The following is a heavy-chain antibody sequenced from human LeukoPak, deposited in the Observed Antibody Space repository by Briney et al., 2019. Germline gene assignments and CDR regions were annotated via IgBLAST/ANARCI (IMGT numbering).Heavy chain of an antibody. CDR2: ISSSSSTI. Sequence: GGSLRLSCAASGFTFSSYSMNWVRQAPGKGLEWVSYISSSSSTIYYADSVKGRFTISRDNAKNSLYLQMNSLRAEDTAVYYCARDLRPYYYDSSGYYNGAPWGQGTLVTVSS. CDR3: ARDLRPYYYDSSGYYNGAP. J-gene: IGHJ5*02. D-gene: IGHD3-22*01. V-gene: IGHV3-48*01. CDR1: GFTFSSYS.